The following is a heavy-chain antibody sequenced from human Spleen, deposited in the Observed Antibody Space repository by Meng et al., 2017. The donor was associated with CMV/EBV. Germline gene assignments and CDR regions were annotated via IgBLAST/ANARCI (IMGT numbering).Heavy chain of an antibody. J-gene: IGHJ4*02. CDR3: ARHVDDYKDRAVDY. D-gene: IGHD5-24*01. Sequence: SETLSLTCFVSGGSISYYKYYWAWIRQPPGKGLEWIGSIHYSGSTYYNPSLKSRVTISVDTSKNQFSLKLNSATAADTAVYYCARHVDDYKDRAVDYWGQGTLVTVSS. V-gene: IGHV4-39*07. CDR2: IHYSGST. CDR1: GGSISYYKYY.